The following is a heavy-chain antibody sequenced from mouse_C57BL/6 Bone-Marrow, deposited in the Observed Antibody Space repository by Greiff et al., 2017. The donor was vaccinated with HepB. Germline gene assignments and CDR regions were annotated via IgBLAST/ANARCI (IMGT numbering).Heavy chain of an antibody. CDR1: GYTFTSYW. CDR3: AREGWGDFDY. CDR2: IDPSDSET. J-gene: IGHJ2*01. V-gene: IGHV1-52*01. Sequence: QVHVKQPGAELVRPGSSVKLSCKASGYTFTSYWMHWVKQRPIQGLEWIGNIDPSDSETHYNQKFKDKATLTVDKSSSTAYMQLSSLTSEDSAVYYCAREGWGDFDYWGQGTTLTVSS. D-gene: IGHD1-1*02.